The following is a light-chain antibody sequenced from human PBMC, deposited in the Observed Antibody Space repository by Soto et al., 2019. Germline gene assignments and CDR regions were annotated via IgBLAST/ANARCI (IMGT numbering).Light chain of an antibody. J-gene: IGLJ1*01. V-gene: IGLV2-14*01. CDR2: AIT. CDR3: SSYTSSSSGV. CDR1: SRHDGGYNY. Sequence: SVLTPPSSVSVSPGQSITISCTGTSRHDGGYNYVSWYQQPHGKAPKLMSYAITNQPSMVSNRFSGSKSGDTASPTIYGLQAEDEADYYSSSYTSSSSGVFGTGTKVTVL.